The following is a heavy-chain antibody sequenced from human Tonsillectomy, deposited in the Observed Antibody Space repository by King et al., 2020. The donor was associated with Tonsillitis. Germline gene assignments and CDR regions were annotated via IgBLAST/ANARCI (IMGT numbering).Heavy chain of an antibody. V-gene: IGHV3-30*02. Sequence: VQLVESGGGVVQPGGSLRLSCETSGFNFGRFGIHWVRQAPGKGLQWVAFIQNNGVDDYYEDSVKGRFTISRDNSKNTVSLQMNSLSVDDTAVYYCAGTIGSPGLDTWGHGIDTWGQGIVVAVSS. CDR1: GFNFGRFG. J-gene: IGHJ4*01. CDR3: AGTIGSPGLDTWGHGIDT. D-gene: IGHD1-1*01. CDR2: IQNNGVDD.